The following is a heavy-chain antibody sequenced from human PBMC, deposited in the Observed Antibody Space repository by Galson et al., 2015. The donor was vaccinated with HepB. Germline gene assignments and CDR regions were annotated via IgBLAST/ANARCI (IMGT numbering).Heavy chain of an antibody. D-gene: IGHD3-22*01. J-gene: IGHJ4*02. CDR3: VCVKEHFYDSSAYYPSLYYFDY. CDR2: ISGSGVTT. V-gene: IGHV3-23*01. Sequence: SLRLSCAASGFTFTSYAMSWVRQAPGKGLEWVSAISGSGVTTYYADSVKGRFTISRDNSRDTLYLQMNSLRAEDTAVYYCVCVKEHFYDSSAYYPSLYYFDYWGQGTLVTVSS. CDR1: GFTFTSYA.